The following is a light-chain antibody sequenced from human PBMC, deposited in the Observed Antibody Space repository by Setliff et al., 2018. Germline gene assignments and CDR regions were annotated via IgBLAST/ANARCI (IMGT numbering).Light chain of an antibody. CDR3: AAWDDSLNGVV. CDR1: SSNIGSNY. J-gene: IGLJ2*01. CDR2: SNN. Sequence: QSVLTQPPSASGTPGQRVTISCSGSSSNIGSNYAYWYQQLPGTAPKLLIYSNNQRPSGVPDRFSGSKSGTSASLAISGLQSEDEADYYCAAWDDSLNGVVFGGGTKVTVL. V-gene: IGLV1-44*01.